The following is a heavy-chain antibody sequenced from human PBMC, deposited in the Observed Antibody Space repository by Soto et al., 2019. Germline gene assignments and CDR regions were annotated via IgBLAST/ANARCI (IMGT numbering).Heavy chain of an antibody. CDR1: GGTFSSYA. J-gene: IGHJ5*02. CDR2: IIPIFGTA. D-gene: IGHD3-16*01. V-gene: IGHV1-69*13. Sequence: GASVKVSCKASGGTFSSYAISWVRQAPGQGLEWMGGIIPIFGTANYAQKFQGRVTITADESTSTAYMELSSLRSEDTAVYYCARDLVEHSRNWFDPWGQGTLVTVSS. CDR3: ARDLVEHSRNWFDP.